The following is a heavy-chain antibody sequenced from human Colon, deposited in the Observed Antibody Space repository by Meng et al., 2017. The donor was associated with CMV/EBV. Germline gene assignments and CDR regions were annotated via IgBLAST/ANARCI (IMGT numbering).Heavy chain of an antibody. V-gene: IGHV2-5*02. CDR2: IYWDDDT. CDR1: GFSFITCKAG. D-gene: IGHD5-12*01. J-gene: IGHJ4*02. Sequence: KASRPTPVKPTQTLTLTCTFSGFSFITCKAGVGWIRHPPGTALEWLGFIYWDDDTRYSTSLKTRLTITRDTSKNQVILTMTNMDPADTATYYCVRRSYSGQDDYWGQGALVTVSS. CDR3: VRRSYSGQDDY.